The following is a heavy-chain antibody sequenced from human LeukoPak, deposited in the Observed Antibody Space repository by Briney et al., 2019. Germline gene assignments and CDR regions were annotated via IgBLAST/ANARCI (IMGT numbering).Heavy chain of an antibody. CDR1: GGSISSYY. J-gene: IGHJ4*02. D-gene: IGHD1-1*01. CDR2: IYYSGST. V-gene: IGHV4-59*01. CDR3: ARTWGNWNAKYFDY. Sequence: PSETLSLTCTVSGGSISSYYWSWIRQPPGKGLEWIGYIYYSGSTNYNPSLKSRVTISVDTSKNQFSLKLSSVTAADTAVYYCARTWGNWNAKYFDYWGQGTLVTVSS.